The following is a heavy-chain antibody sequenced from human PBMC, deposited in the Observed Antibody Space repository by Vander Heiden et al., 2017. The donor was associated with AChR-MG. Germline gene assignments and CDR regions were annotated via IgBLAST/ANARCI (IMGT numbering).Heavy chain of an antibody. V-gene: IGHV3-48*01. J-gene: IGHJ4*02. Sequence: EVQLVESGGGLVQPGGSLRLSCAASEFSVSSYSMNWVRQAPGKGLEWVAYISRGGSTTYYADSVRGRFTISKDGAKNSLYLQMNSLTAEDTAVYYCARPRYYGSGTGMYFDYWGQGALVTVSS. CDR2: ISRGGSTT. CDR1: EFSVSSYS. CDR3: ARPRYYGSGTGMYFDY. D-gene: IGHD3-10*01.